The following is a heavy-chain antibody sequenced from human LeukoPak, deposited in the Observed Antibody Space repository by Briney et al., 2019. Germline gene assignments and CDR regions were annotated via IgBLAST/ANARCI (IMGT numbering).Heavy chain of an antibody. Sequence: GGSLRLSCEASGFSFSATWMTWVRQAPGKGLEWVATIKNDGSDKYYVDSVKGRFTLSRDNAKNLVYLQMNSLRVEDTAVYYCVNLGYSDGGQGTLVTVSS. CDR1: GFSFSATW. D-gene: IGHD5-12*01. CDR3: VNLGYSD. CDR2: IKNDGSDK. J-gene: IGHJ4*02. V-gene: IGHV3-7*01.